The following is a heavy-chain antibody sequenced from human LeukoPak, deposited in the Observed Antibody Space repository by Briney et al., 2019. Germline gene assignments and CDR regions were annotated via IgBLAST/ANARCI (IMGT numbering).Heavy chain of an antibody. J-gene: IGHJ4*02. V-gene: IGHV6-1*01. CDR2: TYYRSKSYN. CDR1: GDIVSSNSAG. Sequence: SQTLSLTCALSGDIVSSNSAGWDWIRQSRSRGLEWLGRTYYRSKSYNGYAESVKSRITINPATSKNQFSLQLNSVTPEDTAVYYCTRDEQWLVYFDYWGQGTLVTVSS. D-gene: IGHD6-19*01. CDR3: TRDEQWLVYFDY.